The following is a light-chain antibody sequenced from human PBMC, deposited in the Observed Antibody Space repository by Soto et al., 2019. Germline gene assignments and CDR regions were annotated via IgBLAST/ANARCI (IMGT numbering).Light chain of an antibody. CDR1: QSVLYSSDNRNY. CDR3: QQYFSVPFT. V-gene: IGKV4-1*01. J-gene: IGKJ4*01. CDR2: WAS. Sequence: DIVMTQSPDSLAVSLGERATINCKSSQSVLYSSDNRNYLAWYQQKPGQPPKLLIYWASTRESGVPDRFSGSGSGTDFTLTISSLQAADEAVYYCQQYFSVPFTFGGGTKVEIK.